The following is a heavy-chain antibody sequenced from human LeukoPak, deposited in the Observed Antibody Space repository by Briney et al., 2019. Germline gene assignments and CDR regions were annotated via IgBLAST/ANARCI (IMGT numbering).Heavy chain of an antibody. CDR2: IIPIFGTT. D-gene: IGHD6-13*01. CDR1: GGTFISYA. J-gene: IGHJ6*03. CDR3: ARVVGLTGYSSSWYSGYYYYMDV. V-gene: IGHV1-69*06. Sequence: SVKVSCKASGGTFISYAISWVRQAPGQGLEWMGGIIPIFGTTNYAQKFQDRVTITADKSTSTAYMELSSLRSEDTAVYYCARVVGLTGYSSSWYSGYYYYMDVWGKGTTVTVSS.